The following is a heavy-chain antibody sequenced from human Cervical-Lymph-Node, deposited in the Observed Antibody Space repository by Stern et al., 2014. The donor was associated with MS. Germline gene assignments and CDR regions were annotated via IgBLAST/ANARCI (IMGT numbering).Heavy chain of an antibody. CDR2: INPNSGGT. V-gene: IGHV1-2*02. D-gene: IGHD2-8*01. CDR1: GYTFTDYY. CDR3: ARDYIMVDGFDY. J-gene: IGHJ4*02. Sequence: VHLVESGAEVKKPGASVKVSCKASGYTFTDYYMHWVRQAPGQGLEWMGWINPNSGGTNSVQKFQGRVTMTRDRSISTAYMELSRLRSDDTAVYYCARDYIMVDGFDYWGQGTLVTVSS.